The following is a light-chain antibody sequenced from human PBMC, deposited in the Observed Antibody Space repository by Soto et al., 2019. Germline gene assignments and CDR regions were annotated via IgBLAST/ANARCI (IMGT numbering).Light chain of an antibody. Sequence: QSALTQPASVSGSPGQSITISCTGTSSDVGGYNYVSWYQQHPGKAPKLMIYDGSNRPSGVSNRFSGSKSGNTASLTISGLQAEYEADYYCSSYTSSSTYVFGTGTKLTVL. CDR3: SSYTSSSTYV. V-gene: IGLV2-14*01. CDR2: DGS. CDR1: SSDVGGYNY. J-gene: IGLJ1*01.